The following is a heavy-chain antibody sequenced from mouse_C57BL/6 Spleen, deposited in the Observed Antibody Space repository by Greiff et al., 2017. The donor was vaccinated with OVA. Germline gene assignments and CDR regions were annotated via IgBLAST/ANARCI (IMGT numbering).Heavy chain of an antibody. CDR1: GYTFTSYW. CDR3: ARSSPSYDYDEAYYSMDY. D-gene: IGHD2-4*01. J-gene: IGHJ4*01. Sequence: QVQLKQPGAELVKPGASVKMSCKASGYTFTSYWITWVKQRPGQGLEWIGDIYPGSGSTNYNEKFKSKATLTVDTSSRTAYMQLSSLTSEDSAVYYCARSSPSYDYDEAYYSMDYWGQGTSVTVSS. V-gene: IGHV1-55*01. CDR2: IYPGSGST.